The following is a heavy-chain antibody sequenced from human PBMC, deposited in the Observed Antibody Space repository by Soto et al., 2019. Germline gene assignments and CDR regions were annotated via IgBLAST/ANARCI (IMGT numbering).Heavy chain of an antibody. CDR3: NRAAGD. J-gene: IGHJ4*02. CDR1: GFTFSGST. V-gene: IGHV3-73*02. D-gene: IGHD7-27*01. CDR2: IRGKANSYAT. Sequence: EVQLVESGGGLAQPGGSLKLSCAASGFTFSGSTMHWVRQASGKGLEWVGRIRGKANSYATEYAASVKGRFTISRDDSKNTAYLQMNSLKSEDTAVYYCNRAAGDWGQGTLVTVSS.